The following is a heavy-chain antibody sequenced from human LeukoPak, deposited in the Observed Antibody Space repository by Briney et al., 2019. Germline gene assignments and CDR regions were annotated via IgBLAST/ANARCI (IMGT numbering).Heavy chain of an antibody. D-gene: IGHD5-18*01. CDR1: VGSISIYY. V-gene: IGHV4-59*08. CDR3: ARGVTSTYYFDY. J-gene: IGHJ4*02. Sequence: SETLSLTCTISVGSISIYYWIWIRQPPGKGLEWIGYIYYSGSTNYNPYLKSRVTISVDTSKNQFSLKLSSVTAADTAVYYCARGVTSTYYFDYWGQGTLVTVSS. CDR2: IYYSGST.